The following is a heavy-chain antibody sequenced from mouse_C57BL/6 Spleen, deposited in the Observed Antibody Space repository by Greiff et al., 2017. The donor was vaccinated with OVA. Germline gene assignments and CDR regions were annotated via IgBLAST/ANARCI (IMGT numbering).Heavy chain of an antibody. CDR2: IYPGSGST. CDR1: GYTFTSYW. J-gene: IGHJ2*01. V-gene: IGHV1-55*01. CDR3: ARGPPGGGIPYYCDY. D-gene: IGHD4-1*01. Sequence: QVQLQQPGAELVKPGASVKMSCKASGYTFTSYWITWVKQRPGQGLEWIGDIYPGSGSTNYNEKFKSKATLTVDTSSSTAYMQLSSLTSEDSAVYYWARGPPGGGIPYYCDYWGQGTTLTVSS.